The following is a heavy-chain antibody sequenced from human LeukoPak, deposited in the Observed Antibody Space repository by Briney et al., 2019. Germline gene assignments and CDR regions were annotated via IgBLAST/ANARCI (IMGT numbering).Heavy chain of an antibody. D-gene: IGHD3-16*01. V-gene: IGHV4-34*01. CDR2: INHSGST. J-gene: IGHJ4*02. Sequence: PSETLSLTCAVYGGSFSGYYWSWIRQPPGKGLEWIGEINHSGSTNYNPSLKSRVTISVDTSKNQFSLKLSSVTCAETAGYYCARGEGSYDYVWGSHPKYYFDYWGQGTLVTVSS. CDR3: ARGEGSYDYVWGSHPKYYFDY. CDR1: GGSFSGYY.